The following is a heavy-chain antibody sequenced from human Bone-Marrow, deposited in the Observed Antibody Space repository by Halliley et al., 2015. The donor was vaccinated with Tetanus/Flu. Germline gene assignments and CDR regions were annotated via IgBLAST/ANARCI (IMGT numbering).Heavy chain of an antibody. CDR1: GYTFATYW. CDR3: ARLHSSGHDYFDY. D-gene: IGHD5-12*01. J-gene: IGHJ4*02. V-gene: IGHV5-10-1*01. CDR2: IDPSDSYT. Sequence: GAEVKKPGQSLRISCEGSGYTFATYWISWVRQMPGKGLEWMGKIDPSDSYTNYSPSFQGHVTISTDNSITTAYLQWNSLKASDTAMYYCARLHSSGHDYFDYWGQGTLVTVSS.